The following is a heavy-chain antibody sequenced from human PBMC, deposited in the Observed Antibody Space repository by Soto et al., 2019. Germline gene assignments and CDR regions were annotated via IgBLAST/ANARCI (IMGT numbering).Heavy chain of an antibody. J-gene: IGHJ6*02. CDR1: GDSISSGYY. CDR2: IYYGGSI. D-gene: IGHD2-15*01. CDR3: ARDDCRGTRCSYYYGMDV. V-gene: IGHV4-30-4*08. Sequence: SETLSLTCAVSGDSISSGYYWAWIRRPPGKGLEWIGYIYYGGSIFYNPSLESRVTISTDTSKTQFSLKLSSVTAADTAVYYCARDDCRGTRCSYYYGMDVWGQGTTVTVSS.